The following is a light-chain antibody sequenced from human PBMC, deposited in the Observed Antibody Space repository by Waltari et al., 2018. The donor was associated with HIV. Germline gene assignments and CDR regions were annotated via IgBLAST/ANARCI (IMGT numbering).Light chain of an antibody. Sequence: EIVLTQSPDTLSVSPGERATLSCRASQSVRSASLAWYQQKPGQAPGLLIYGAASRAPGIPDRFSGSGAVTDFILTISRLEPEDCAVYYCQQYAASPLTFGGGTKVESK. CDR3: QQYAASPLT. CDR2: GAA. V-gene: IGKV3-20*01. CDR1: QSVRSAS. J-gene: IGKJ4*01.